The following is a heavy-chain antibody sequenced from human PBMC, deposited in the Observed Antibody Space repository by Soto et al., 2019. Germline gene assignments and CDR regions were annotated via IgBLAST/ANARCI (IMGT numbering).Heavy chain of an antibody. CDR2: IYYSGST. CDR3: ARKNSLGYCSSTSCPMGFDP. V-gene: IGHV4-59*08. CDR1: GGSISSYY. Sequence: SETLSLTCTVSGGSISSYYWSWIRQPPGKGLEWIGYIYYSGSTNYNPSLKSRVTISVDTSKNQFSRKLSSVTAADTAVYYCARKNSLGYCSSTSCPMGFDPWGQGTLVTVSS. J-gene: IGHJ5*02. D-gene: IGHD2-2*01.